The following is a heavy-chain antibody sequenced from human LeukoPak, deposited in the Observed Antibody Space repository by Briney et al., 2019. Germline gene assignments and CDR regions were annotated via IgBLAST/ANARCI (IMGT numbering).Heavy chain of an antibody. CDR2: IYYSGST. V-gene: IGHV4-39*07. CDR3: ARGVAVPYPDY. J-gene: IGHJ4*02. D-gene: IGHD6-19*01. CDR1: GGSISSSSYY. Sequence: SETLSLTCTVSGGSISSSSYYWGWIRQPPGKGLEWIGSIYYSGSTYYNPSLKSRVTISVDTSKNQFSLKLSSVTAADTAVYYCARGVAVPYPDYWGQGTLVTVSS.